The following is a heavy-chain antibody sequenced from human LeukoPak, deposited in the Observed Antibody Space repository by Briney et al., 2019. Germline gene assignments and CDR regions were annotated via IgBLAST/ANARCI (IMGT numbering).Heavy chain of an antibody. V-gene: IGHV3-30*02. J-gene: IGHJ6*03. CDR1: GFTFSSYG. CDR3: ARDREQLVPDSYYYYYMDV. Sequence: PGGSLRLSCAASGFTFSSYGIHWVRQAPGKGLEWVAFIRYDGSNKYHADSVKGRFTISRDNAKNSLYLQMNSLRAEDTAVYYCARDREQLVPDSYYYYYMDVWGKGTTVTVSS. D-gene: IGHD6-13*01. CDR2: IRYDGSNK.